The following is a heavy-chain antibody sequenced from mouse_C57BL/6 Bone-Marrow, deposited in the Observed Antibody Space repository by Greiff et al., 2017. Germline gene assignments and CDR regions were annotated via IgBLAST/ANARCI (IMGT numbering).Heavy chain of an antibody. V-gene: IGHV1-55*01. Sequence: QVQLQQSGAELVKPGASVKMSCKASGYTFTSYWITWVKQRPGQGLAWIGDIYPGSGSTNYNEKFKSQATLTVDTSSSTADMQLSSLTSEDSAVYYCARLPYYYGSSLYYFDYWGQGTTLTVSS. CDR2: IYPGSGST. CDR3: ARLPYYYGSSLYYFDY. D-gene: IGHD1-1*01. CDR1: GYTFTSYW. J-gene: IGHJ2*01.